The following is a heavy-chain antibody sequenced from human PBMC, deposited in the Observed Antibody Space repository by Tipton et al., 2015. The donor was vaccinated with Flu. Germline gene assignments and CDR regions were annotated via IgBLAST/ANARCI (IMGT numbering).Heavy chain of an antibody. CDR2: INHSGSS. J-gene: IGHJ4*02. Sequence: TLSLTCAVYGGSFSDHYWTWLRQAPGKGLEWIGEINHSGSSNYNPSLKSRLTISVDTSKNQFSLKVRSLTAADTAVHYCARGSAYANVYLDSWGRGNLVTVSS. D-gene: IGHD5-12*01. V-gene: IGHV4-34*01. CDR1: GGSFSDHY. CDR3: ARGSAYANVYLDS.